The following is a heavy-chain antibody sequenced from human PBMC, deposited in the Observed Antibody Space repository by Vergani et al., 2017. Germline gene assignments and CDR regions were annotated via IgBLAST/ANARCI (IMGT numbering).Heavy chain of an antibody. V-gene: IGHV4-34*01. CDR1: GGSFSGYY. Sequence: QVQLQQWGAGLLKPSETLSLTCAVYGGSFSGYYWSWIRQPPGKGLEWIGEINHSGSTNYNPSLKSRVTISVDTSKNQFSLKLSSVTAADAAVYYCARGRFEQWPPGDWGQGTLVTVSS. CDR3: ARGRFEQWPPGD. J-gene: IGHJ4*02. CDR2: INHSGST. D-gene: IGHD6-19*01.